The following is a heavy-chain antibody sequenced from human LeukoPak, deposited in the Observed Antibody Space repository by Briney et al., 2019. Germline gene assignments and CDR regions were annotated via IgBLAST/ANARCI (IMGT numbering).Heavy chain of an antibody. CDR1: GYTFTSYY. CDR2: INPSGGST. V-gene: IGHV1-46*01. D-gene: IGHD1-26*01. CDR3: ARDQVNVGATDY. J-gene: IGHJ4*02. Sequence: ASVKVSCKASGYTFTSYYMHWVRQAPGQGLEWMGIINPSGGSTSYAQKFQGRVTMTRDTSTSTVYMELSSLRSEDAAVYYCARDQVNVGATDYWGQGTLVTVSS.